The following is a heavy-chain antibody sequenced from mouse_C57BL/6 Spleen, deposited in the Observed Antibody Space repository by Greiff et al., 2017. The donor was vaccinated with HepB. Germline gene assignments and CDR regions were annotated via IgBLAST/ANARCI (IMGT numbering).Heavy chain of an antibody. CDR3: ARCGSLNYYGSSDAMGY. CDR2: IYPGDGDT. D-gene: IGHD1-1*01. J-gene: IGHJ4*01. CDR1: GYAFSSYW. V-gene: IGHV1-80*01. Sequence: VQLQQSGAELVKPGASVKISCKASGYAFSSYWMNWVKQRPGKGLEWIGQIYPGDGDTNYNGKFKGKATLTADKSSSTAYMRLSSLTSEDSSVYFCARCGSLNYYGSSDAMGYWGQGTSVTVSS.